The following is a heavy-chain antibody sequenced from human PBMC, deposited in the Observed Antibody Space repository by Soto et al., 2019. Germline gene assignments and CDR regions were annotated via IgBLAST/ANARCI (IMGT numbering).Heavy chain of an antibody. CDR3: AKERSSGWYITPPYFQH. CDR2: ISYDGSNK. Sequence: GGSLRLSCAASGFTFSSYGMHWVRQAPGKGLEWVAVISYDGSNKYYADSVKGRFTISRDNSKNTLYLQMDSLRAEDTAVYYCAKERSSGWYITPPYFQHWGQGTLVTVS. CDR1: GFTFSSYG. J-gene: IGHJ1*01. D-gene: IGHD6-19*01. V-gene: IGHV3-30*18.